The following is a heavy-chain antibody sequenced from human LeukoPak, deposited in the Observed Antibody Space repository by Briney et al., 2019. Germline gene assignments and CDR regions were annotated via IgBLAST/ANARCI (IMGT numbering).Heavy chain of an antibody. CDR1: GGTFSSYA. Sequence: SVKVSCKASGGTFSSYAISWVRQAPGQGLEWMGRIIPILGIANYAQKFQGRVTITADKSTSTAYMELSSLRSEDTAVYYCARDGYRPDAFDIWGQGTMVAVSS. V-gene: IGHV1-69*04. CDR2: IIPILGIA. CDR3: ARDGYRPDAFDI. D-gene: IGHD5-24*01. J-gene: IGHJ3*02.